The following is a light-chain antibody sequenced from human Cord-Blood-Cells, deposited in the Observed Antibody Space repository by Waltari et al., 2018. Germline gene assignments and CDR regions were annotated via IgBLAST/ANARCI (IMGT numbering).Light chain of an antibody. V-gene: IGKV3-15*01. CDR2: GAS. CDR1: QSVSSN. CDR3: QQYNNWPPYT. Sequence: EIVMTQSPATLSVSPGERATLSCRATQSVSSNLAGYQQNPGQAPRLLIYGASTRATGIPARFSGSGSGTEFTLTISSLQSEDFTVDYCQQYNNWPPYTFGQGTKLEIK. J-gene: IGKJ2*01.